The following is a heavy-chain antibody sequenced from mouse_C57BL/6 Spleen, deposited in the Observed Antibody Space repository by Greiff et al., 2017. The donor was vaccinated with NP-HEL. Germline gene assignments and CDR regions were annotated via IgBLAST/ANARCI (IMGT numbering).Heavy chain of an antibody. CDR2: IYPGSGST. J-gene: IGHJ3*01. Sequence: QVQLQQPGAELVKPGASVKMSCKASGYTFTSYWITWVKQRPGQGLEWIGDIYPGSGSTNYNEKFKSKATLTVDTSSSTAYMQLSSLTSKDSAVYYCARSVYYGNYVFAYWGQGTLVTVSA. CDR1: GYTFTSYW. CDR3: ARSVYYGNYVFAY. D-gene: IGHD2-1*01. V-gene: IGHV1-55*01.